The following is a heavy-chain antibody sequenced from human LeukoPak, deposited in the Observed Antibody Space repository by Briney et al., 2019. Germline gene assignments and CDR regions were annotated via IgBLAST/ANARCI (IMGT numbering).Heavy chain of an antibody. CDR1: GYTFTIYY. J-gene: IGHJ4*02. D-gene: IGHD5-18*01. Sequence: ASVTVSCKASGYTFTIYYMHWVRQAPGQGLEWMGIINPSGGSTSYAQKLQGRVTMTRDTSTSTVYMELSSLRSEDTAVYYCEREGGGYSYGPNFDYWGQGTLVTVSS. CDR3: EREGGGYSYGPNFDY. CDR2: INPSGGST. V-gene: IGHV1-46*04.